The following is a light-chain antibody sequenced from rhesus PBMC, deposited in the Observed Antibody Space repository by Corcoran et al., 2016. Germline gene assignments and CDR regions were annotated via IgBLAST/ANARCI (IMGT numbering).Light chain of an antibody. CDR1: QSLLDSEDGNTY. CDR2: EVS. CDR3: MQGIEFPPT. V-gene: IGKV2-104*02. J-gene: IGKJ1*01. Sequence: DIVMTQTPLSLPVTPGEPASISCRSSQSLLDSEDGNTYLDWYLQKPGQSPRLLIYEVSNRASGVPDRLRGSGSDTDFTLKISRVEAEDVGVYYCMQGIEFPPTFGQGTKVEIK.